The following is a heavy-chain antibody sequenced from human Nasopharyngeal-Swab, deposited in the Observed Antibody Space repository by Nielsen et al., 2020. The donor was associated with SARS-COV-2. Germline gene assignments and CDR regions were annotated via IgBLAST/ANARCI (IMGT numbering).Heavy chain of an antibody. CDR1: GFTFSSYS. J-gene: IGHJ4*02. CDR3: TTEGTAMEIDY. Sequence: GESLKISCAASGFTFSSYSMNWVRQAPGKGLEWVGRIKSKTDGGTTDYAAPVKGRFTISRDDSKNTLYLQMNSLKTEDTAVYYCTTEGTAMEIDYWGQGTLVTVSS. CDR2: IKSKTDGGTT. D-gene: IGHD5-18*01. V-gene: IGHV3-15*07.